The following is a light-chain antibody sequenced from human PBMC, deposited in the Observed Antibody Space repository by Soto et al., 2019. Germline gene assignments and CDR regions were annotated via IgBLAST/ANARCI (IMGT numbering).Light chain of an antibody. J-gene: IGKJ4*01. CDR3: QQYGSSPLT. CDR2: GAS. CDR1: QSVSSY. Sequence: EIVFTHSPSTLSLSPGERAALSCRASQSVSSYLAWYQQKPGQAPRLLIYGASSRATGIPDRFSGSGSGTDFTLTISRLEPEDFAVYYCQQYGSSPLTFGGGTKVDIK. V-gene: IGKV3-20*01.